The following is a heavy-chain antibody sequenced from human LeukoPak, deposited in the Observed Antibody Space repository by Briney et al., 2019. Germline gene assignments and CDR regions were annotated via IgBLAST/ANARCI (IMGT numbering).Heavy chain of an antibody. D-gene: IGHD3-10*01. Sequence: PGRSLRLSCAASGFTFSSYAMHWVRQAPGKGLEWVAVIWYDGSNKYYADSVKGRFTISRDNSKNTLYLQMNSLRAEDTAVYYCARVRSRGSWFGELSYFDYWGQGTLVTVSS. J-gene: IGHJ4*02. CDR2: IWYDGSNK. CDR1: GFTFSSYA. V-gene: IGHV3-33*08. CDR3: ARVRSRGSWFGELSYFDY.